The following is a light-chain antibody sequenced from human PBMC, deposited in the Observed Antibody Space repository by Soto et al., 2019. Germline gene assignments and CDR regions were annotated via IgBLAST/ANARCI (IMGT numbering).Light chain of an antibody. V-gene: IGKV3-20*01. CDR1: QSVSSSY. J-gene: IGKJ2*01. CDR3: PQYGSSPPYT. Sequence: EIVLTQSPGTLSLSPGERATLSCRASQSVSSSYLAWYQQKPGQAPRLLIYGASSRATGIPDRFSGSGSGTHFTLTISILEPEDFAVYYCPQYGSSPPYTFGQGTKLEIK. CDR2: GAS.